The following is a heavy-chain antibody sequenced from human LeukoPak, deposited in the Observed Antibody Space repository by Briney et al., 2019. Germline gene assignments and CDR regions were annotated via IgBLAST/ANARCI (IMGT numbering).Heavy chain of an antibody. V-gene: IGHV3-23*01. CDR3: AKTGSSGWYYFDY. Sequence: PGASLRLSCAASGFTLSSYAMSWVSQAPGKGLEWVSTVSGSGGSTYYADSVKGRFTISRDNSKNTLYLQMNSLRADDTAVYYCAKTGSSGWYYFDYWGQGTLVTVSS. D-gene: IGHD6-19*01. J-gene: IGHJ4*02. CDR2: VSGSGGST. CDR1: GFTLSSYA.